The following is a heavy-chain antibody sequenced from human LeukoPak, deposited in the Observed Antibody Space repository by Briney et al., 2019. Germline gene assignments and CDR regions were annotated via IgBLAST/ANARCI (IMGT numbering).Heavy chain of an antibody. J-gene: IGHJ3*02. CDR2: ISGSGGST. CDR3: AKGTWMLAFDI. V-gene: IGHV3-23*01. Sequence: AGSLRLSRAASGFTFSIYAMSWVRQAPGKGLEWVSAISGSGGSTYYADSVKGRFTISRDNSKNTLYLQMNSLRAEDTAVYYCAKGTWMLAFDIWGQGTMVTVSS. CDR1: GFTFSIYA. D-gene: IGHD2-8*01.